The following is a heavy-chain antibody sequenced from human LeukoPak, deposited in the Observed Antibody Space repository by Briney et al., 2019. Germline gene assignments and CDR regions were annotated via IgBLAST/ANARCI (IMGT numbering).Heavy chain of an antibody. D-gene: IGHD6-6*01. CDR3: ARDSHGYSSSSHLGY. Sequence: SQTLSLTCTVSGGSISSGGYYWSWIRRHPGRGLEWIGYIYYSGSTYYNPSLKSRVTISVDTSKNQFYLTLSSVTAADTAVYYCARDSHGYSSSSHLGYWGQGTLVTVSS. V-gene: IGHV4-31*03. CDR1: GGSISSGGYY. J-gene: IGHJ4*02. CDR2: IYYSGST.